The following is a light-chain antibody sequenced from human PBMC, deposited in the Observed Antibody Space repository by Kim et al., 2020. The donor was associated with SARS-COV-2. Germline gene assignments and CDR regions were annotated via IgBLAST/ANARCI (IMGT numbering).Light chain of an antibody. J-gene: IGLJ1*01. CDR1: SSDVGGYNY. CDR2: DVS. CDR3: CSYAGSYTYV. Sequence: GQSVTISCTGTSSDVGGYNYVSWYQQHPSKAPKLMIYDVSKRPSGVPDRFSGSKSGNTASLTISGLQAEDEADYYCCSYAGSYTYVFGTGTKVTVL. V-gene: IGLV2-11*01.